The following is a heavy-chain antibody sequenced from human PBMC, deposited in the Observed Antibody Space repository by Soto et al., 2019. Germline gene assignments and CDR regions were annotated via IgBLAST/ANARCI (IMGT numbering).Heavy chain of an antibody. V-gene: IGHV4-59*01. CDR2: IAYTGIT. J-gene: IGHJ4*02. CDR3: AREGFSGYEALDY. D-gene: IGHD5-12*01. CDR1: GGPIRSYY. Sequence: QVHLQESGPGLLKPSETLSLTCGVSGGPIRSYYLSWVRQAPGKGLEWIAYIAYTGITGYNPALRSRVTISVDTSQNLFSLKMTSVTAADTAVYYCAREGFSGYEALDYGGQGILVTVSS.